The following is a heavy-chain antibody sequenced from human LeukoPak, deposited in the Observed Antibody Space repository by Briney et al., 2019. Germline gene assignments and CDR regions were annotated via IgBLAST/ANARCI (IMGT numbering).Heavy chain of an antibody. J-gene: IGHJ4*02. V-gene: IGHV4-34*01. Sequence: PSETLSLTCAVYGGSFSGYYWSWIRQPPGKGLEWIGEINHSGSTNYNPSLKSRVTISVDTSKNQFSLKLSSVTAADTAVYYCARAVRKLIRQDFDYWGQGTLVTVS. CDR3: ARAVRKLIRQDFDY. CDR1: GGSFSGYY. CDR2: INHSGST. D-gene: IGHD3-10*01.